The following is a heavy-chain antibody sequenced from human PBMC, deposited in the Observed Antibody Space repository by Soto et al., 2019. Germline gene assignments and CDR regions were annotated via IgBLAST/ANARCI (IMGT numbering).Heavy chain of an antibody. J-gene: IGHJ4*02. CDR3: ARYSSGWSILDY. CDR2: IYYSGST. CDR1: GGSISSYY. Sequence: SETLSLTCTVSGGSISSYYWSWIRQPPGKGLEWIGYIYYSGSTNYNPSLKSRVTISVGTSKNQFSLKLSSVTAADTAVYYCARYSSGWSILDYWGQGTLVTVSS. D-gene: IGHD6-19*01. V-gene: IGHV4-59*08.